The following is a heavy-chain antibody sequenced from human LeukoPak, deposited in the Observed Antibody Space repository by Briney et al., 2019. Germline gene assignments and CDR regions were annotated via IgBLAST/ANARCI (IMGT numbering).Heavy chain of an antibody. CDR2: INHSGST. Sequence: SETLSITCAVYGGSFSGYYLSWIRQPPGKGLEWIGEINHSGSTNYNPSLKSRVTISVDTSKNQFSLKLSSVTAADTAVYYCARGLSYWGQGTLVTVSS. J-gene: IGHJ4*02. CDR3: ARGLSY. CDR1: GGSFSGYY. V-gene: IGHV4-34*01.